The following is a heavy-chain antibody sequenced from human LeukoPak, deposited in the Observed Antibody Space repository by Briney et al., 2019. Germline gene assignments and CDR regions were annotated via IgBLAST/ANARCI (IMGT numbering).Heavy chain of an antibody. Sequence: RLSCXXSGFTFSSYGMHWVRQAPGKGLEWVAVIWYDGSNKYYADSVKGRSTISRDNSKNTLYLQMNSLRAEDTAVYYCARGLFLQPPSDAFDIWGQGTMVTVSS. J-gene: IGHJ3*02. V-gene: IGHV3-33*01. CDR1: GFTFSSYG. CDR3: ARGLFLQPPSDAFDI. D-gene: IGHD4/OR15-4a*01. CDR2: IWYDGSNK.